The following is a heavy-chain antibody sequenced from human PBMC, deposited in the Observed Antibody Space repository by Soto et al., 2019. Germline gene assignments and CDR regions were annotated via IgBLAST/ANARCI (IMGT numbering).Heavy chain of an antibody. J-gene: IGHJ4*02. CDR1: GLSHTTCGVG. D-gene: IGHD3-10*01. CDR2: IYWDDDK. V-gene: IGHV2-5*02. Sequence: QITLKESGPPLVRPRQTLTLTCTTFGLSHTTCGVGVGGIRQPPGKALEWLAVIYWDDDKRYSSYLKSRLTITKDTSKDQVVLTMAIIDPGDTATYYRAHHSFYGLGSYSFDYWGQGTLVTVSS. CDR3: AHHSFYGLGSYSFDY.